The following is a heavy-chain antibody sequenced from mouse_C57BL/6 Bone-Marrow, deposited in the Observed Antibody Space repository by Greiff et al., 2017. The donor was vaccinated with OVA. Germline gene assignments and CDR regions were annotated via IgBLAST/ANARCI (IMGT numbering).Heavy chain of an antibody. CDR3: TRWANSAWFAY. CDR1: GYTFTDYE. J-gene: IGHJ2*01. Sequence: LQESGAELVRPGASVTLSCKASGYTFTDYEMHWVKQTPVHGLEWIGAIDPETGGTAYNQKFKGKAILTADKSSSTAYMELRSLTSEDSAVYYCTRWANSAWFAYWGQGTTLTVSS. V-gene: IGHV1-15*01. CDR2: IDPETGGT. D-gene: IGHD3-1*01.